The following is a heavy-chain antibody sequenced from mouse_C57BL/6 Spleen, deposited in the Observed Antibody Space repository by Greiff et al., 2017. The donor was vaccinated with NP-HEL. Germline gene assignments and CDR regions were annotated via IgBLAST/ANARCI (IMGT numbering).Heavy chain of an antibody. CDR1: GYTFTSYG. Sequence: QVQLKESGAELARPGASVKLSCKASGYTFTSYGISWVKQRTGQGLEWIGEIYPRSGNTYYNEKFKGKATLTADKSSSTAYMELRSLTSEDSAVYFCARDGYYYGSSYVGAMDYWGQGTSVTVSS. CDR3: ARDGYYYGSSYVGAMDY. J-gene: IGHJ4*01. CDR2: IYPRSGNT. D-gene: IGHD1-1*01. V-gene: IGHV1-81*01.